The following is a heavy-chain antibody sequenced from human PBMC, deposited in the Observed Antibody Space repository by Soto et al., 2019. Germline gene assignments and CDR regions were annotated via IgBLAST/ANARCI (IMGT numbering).Heavy chain of an antibody. CDR2: IDPSDSYT. Sequence: GEALKISCKGSGYSFTSYWISWVRQMPGKGLEWMGRIDPSDSYTNYSPSFEGHVTISADKSISTAYLQWTSLKASHTAMYYCARSDSSVSCFDPWGQGTLVTVSS. CDR1: GYSFTSYW. J-gene: IGHJ5*02. V-gene: IGHV5-10-1*01. D-gene: IGHD3-22*01. CDR3: ARSDSSVSCFDP.